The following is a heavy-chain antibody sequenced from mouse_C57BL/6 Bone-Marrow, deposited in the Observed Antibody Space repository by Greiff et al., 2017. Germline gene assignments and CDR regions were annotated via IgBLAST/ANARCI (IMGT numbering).Heavy chain of an antibody. CDR3: ASSRAWFAY. CDR1: GYTFTSYW. V-gene: IGHV1-50*01. D-gene: IGHD1-1*01. Sequence: QVQLQQPGAELVKPGASVKLSCKASGYTFTSYWMQWVNQRPGQGLEWIGEIDPSDSYNKYKQKFKGKATLTVDPTSSTADMQLSSLTSEDTAVYYCASSRAWFAYWGQGTLVTVSA. J-gene: IGHJ3*01. CDR2: IDPSDSYN.